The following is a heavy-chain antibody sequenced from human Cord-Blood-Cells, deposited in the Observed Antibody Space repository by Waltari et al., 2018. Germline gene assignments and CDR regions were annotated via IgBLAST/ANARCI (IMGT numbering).Heavy chain of an antibody. CDR2: IIPIFGTA. V-gene: IGHV1-69*06. J-gene: IGHJ3*02. CDR1: GGTFSSYA. D-gene: IGHD2-2*01. Sequence: QVQLVQSGAEVKKPGSSVKVSCKASGGTFSSYAISWVRQAPGQGLEWMGGIIPIFGTANYAQKFQGRVTITADKSTSTAYMELSSLRSEDTAVYYCAREHSCSSTSCQGAFDIWGQGTMVTVSS. CDR3: AREHSCSSTSCQGAFDI.